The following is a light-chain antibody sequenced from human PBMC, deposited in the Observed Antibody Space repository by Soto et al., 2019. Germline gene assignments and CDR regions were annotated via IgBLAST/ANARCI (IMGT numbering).Light chain of an antibody. CDR3: QQYGGAPFT. Sequence: EIVLTQSPRTLSLSPGESATLSCRASQNVYINSLAWFQQKPGQTPRLLIYGPSTRAAGVPDRFTGSGSGADFVLTITSLEPEDFAMYYCQQYGGAPFTFGPGTRV. CDR2: GPS. J-gene: IGKJ3*01. CDR1: QNVYINS. V-gene: IGKV3-20*01.